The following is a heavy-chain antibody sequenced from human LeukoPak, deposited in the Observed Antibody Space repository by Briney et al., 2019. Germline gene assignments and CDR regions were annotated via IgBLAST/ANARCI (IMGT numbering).Heavy chain of an antibody. D-gene: IGHD3-22*01. Sequence: PGGSLRLSCAASGFTFSNAWMNWVRQAPGKGLEWVSYISSSGSTIYYADSVKGRFTISRDNAKNSLYLQMNSLRAEDTAVYYCARYYYDSSGYFDYWGQGTLVTVSS. CDR1: GFTFSNAW. CDR3: ARYYYDSSGYFDY. CDR2: ISSSGSTI. V-gene: IGHV3-48*04. J-gene: IGHJ4*02.